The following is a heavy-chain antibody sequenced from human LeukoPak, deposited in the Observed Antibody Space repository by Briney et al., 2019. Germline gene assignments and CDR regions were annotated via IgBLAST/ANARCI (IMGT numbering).Heavy chain of an antibody. CDR1: GFTFSSYS. Sequence: PGGSLRLSCAASGFTFSSYSMNWVRQAPGKGLEWVSSISSSSSYIYYADSVKDRFTISRENAKNPLYLQMNSLRAEDTALYYCARVMGYDRYSVCDYWGQGPLVTVSS. V-gene: IGHV3-21*01. J-gene: IGHJ4*02. CDR2: ISSSSSYI. D-gene: IGHD2-21*01. CDR3: ARVMGYDRYSVCDY.